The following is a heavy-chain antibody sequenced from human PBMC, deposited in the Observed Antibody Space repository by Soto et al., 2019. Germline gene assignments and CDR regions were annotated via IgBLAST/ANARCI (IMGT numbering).Heavy chain of an antibody. D-gene: IGHD4-17*01. CDR3: ARSYGDLTDY. CDR2: IYYSGST. J-gene: IGHJ4*02. CDR1: GGSIGTYF. V-gene: IGHV4-59*08. Sequence: QVQLQETGPGLVKPSETLSLNCSVSGGSIGTYFWGWIRQPPGKGLEWIGHIYYSGSTSYNPSLRSRVTISLDTSKNQLSLRLRSVSAADTAVYYCARSYGDLTDYWGQGTLVTVSS.